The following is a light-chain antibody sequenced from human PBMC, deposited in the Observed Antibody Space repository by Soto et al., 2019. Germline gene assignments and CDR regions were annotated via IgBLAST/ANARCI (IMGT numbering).Light chain of an antibody. J-gene: IGLJ2*01. CDR3: QSYDSSLSALV. CDR1: SSNIGAGHD. CDR2: GNS. Sequence: QSVLTQPPSVSGAPGQRVTISCTGSSSNIGAGHDVHWYQQLPGTAPKLLIYGNSNRPSGVPDRFSGSKSGTSASLAITGLQAEDEADYYCQSYDSSLSALVFGGGTKLTVL. V-gene: IGLV1-40*01.